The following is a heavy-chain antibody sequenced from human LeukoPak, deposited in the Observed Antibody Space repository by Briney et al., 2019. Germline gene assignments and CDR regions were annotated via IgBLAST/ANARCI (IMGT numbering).Heavy chain of an antibody. V-gene: IGHV4-39*01. CDR3: ARVSHVTDGDYYYYMDV. Sequence: SETLSLTCTVSGGSISSSTYYWGWIRQPPGKGLEWFGSIYYSGNTYYNPSLKSRVTISVDTSKIQFSLKLSSVTAADTGVYYCARVSHVTDGDYYYYMDVWGKGTTVTVSS. J-gene: IGHJ6*03. CDR2: IYYSGNT. D-gene: IGHD4-11*01. CDR1: GGSISSSTYY.